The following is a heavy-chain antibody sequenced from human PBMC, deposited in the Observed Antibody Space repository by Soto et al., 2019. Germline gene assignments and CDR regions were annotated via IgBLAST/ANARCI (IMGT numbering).Heavy chain of an antibody. CDR1: GYSFTSYW. CDR3: ARHTLGMVATEEYYYYYMDV. CDR2: IYPGDSDT. Sequence: PGESLKISCKGSGYSFTSYWIGWVRQMPGKGLEWMGIIYPGDSDTRYSPTFQGQVTISADKSISTAYLQWSSLKASDTAMYYCARHTLGMVATEEYYYYYMDVWGKGTTVTVSS. J-gene: IGHJ6*03. V-gene: IGHV5-51*01. D-gene: IGHD5-12*01.